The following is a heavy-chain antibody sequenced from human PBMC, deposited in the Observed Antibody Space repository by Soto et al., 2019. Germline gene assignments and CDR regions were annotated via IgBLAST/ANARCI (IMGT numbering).Heavy chain of an antibody. CDR3: ARVEGSIVVVPAASDWFDP. CDR1: GFTFSSYW. Sequence: AGGSLRLSCAASGFTFSSYWMSWVRQAPGKGLEWVANIKQDGSEKYYVDSVKGRFTISRDNAKNSLYLQMNSLRAEDTAVYYCARVEGSIVVVPAASDWFDPWGQGTLVTVSS. D-gene: IGHD2-2*01. J-gene: IGHJ5*02. V-gene: IGHV3-7*03. CDR2: IKQDGSEK.